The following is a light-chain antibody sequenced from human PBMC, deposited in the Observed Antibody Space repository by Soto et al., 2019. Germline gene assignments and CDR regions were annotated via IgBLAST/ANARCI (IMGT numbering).Light chain of an antibody. Sequence: EIVLTQSPATLSFSPGERSTLSCRASQSVSSYLAWYQQKPGQAPRLLIYGASSRATGIPDRFSGSGSGTDFTLTISRLEPEDFAVYYCQQYDSSQKTFGQGTKVDIK. CDR1: QSVSSY. CDR3: QQYDSSQKT. CDR2: GAS. V-gene: IGKV3-20*01. J-gene: IGKJ1*01.